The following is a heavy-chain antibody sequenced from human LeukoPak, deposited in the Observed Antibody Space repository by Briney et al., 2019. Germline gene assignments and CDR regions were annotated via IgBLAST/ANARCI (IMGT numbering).Heavy chain of an antibody. Sequence: GGSLRLSCAASGFTFSSYSVNWVRQAPGKGLEWVSSISSSSSYIYYAGSVKGRFTISRDNAKNSLYLQMNSLRAEDTAVYYCARVTPYHSLWAFDYWGQGTLVTVSS. CDR2: ISSSSSYI. J-gene: IGHJ4*02. CDR1: GFTFSSYS. V-gene: IGHV3-21*01. D-gene: IGHD2-21*01. CDR3: ARVTPYHSLWAFDY.